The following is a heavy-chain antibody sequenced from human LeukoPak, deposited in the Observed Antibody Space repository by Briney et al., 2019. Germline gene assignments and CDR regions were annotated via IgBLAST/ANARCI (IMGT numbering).Heavy chain of an antibody. Sequence: PGGSLRLSCAASGFTFSSYWMTWVRQAPGKGLEWVANIKEDGSEKYYVDSVKGRFTISRDNAKNSPHLQMNSLRAEDTAVYYCARGVYCSTTRCFWGPPPWGQGTQVTVSS. CDR2: IKEDGSEK. CDR1: GFTFSSYW. D-gene: IGHD2-2*01. V-gene: IGHV3-7*01. CDR3: ARGVYCSTTRCFWGPPP. J-gene: IGHJ5*01.